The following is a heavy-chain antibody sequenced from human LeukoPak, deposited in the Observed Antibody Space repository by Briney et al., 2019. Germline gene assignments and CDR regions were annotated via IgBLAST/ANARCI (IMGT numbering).Heavy chain of an antibody. D-gene: IGHD2-21*01. CDR2: IYHSGST. CDR3: AAYCGTSTCSGEGLDY. Sequence: PSETLSLTCTVSGGSISSYYWSWIRQPPGKGLEWIGYIYHSGSTNYNPSLKSRVTMSVDTSKNQFSLELSSVTAADTAVYYCAAYCGTSTCSGEGLDYWGQGTLVTVSS. J-gene: IGHJ4*02. V-gene: IGHV4-59*01. CDR1: GGSISSYY.